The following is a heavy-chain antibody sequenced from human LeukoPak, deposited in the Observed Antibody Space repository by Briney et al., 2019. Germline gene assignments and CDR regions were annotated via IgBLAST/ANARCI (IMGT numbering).Heavy chain of an antibody. V-gene: IGHV4-4*02. CDR1: GGSISSSNW. D-gene: IGHD1-20*01. CDR3: ARGANNWND. CDR2: IYHSGST. Sequence: PSETLSLTCAVSGGSISSSNWWSWVRQPPGKGLEWIGEIYHSGSTNYNPSLKSRVTISVDTSKNQFSLKMNSVTAADTAVYYCARGANNWNDWGQGILVTVSS. J-gene: IGHJ4*02.